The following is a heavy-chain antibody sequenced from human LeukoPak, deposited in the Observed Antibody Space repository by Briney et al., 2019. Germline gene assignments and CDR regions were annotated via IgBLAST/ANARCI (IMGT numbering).Heavy chain of an antibody. CDR2: FIPVFGPA. D-gene: IGHD6-19*01. V-gene: IGHV1-69*13. Sequence: GASVKVSCKASGGTFSNYAVSWVRQAPGQGLEWMGGFIPVFGPANYEQKFQGRVTITADESTSTAYMELSSLRSEDTAVYYCARAGEVYNSGSYLEYWGQGTLVTVSS. CDR3: ARAGEVYNSGSYLEY. CDR1: GGTFSNYA. J-gene: IGHJ4*02.